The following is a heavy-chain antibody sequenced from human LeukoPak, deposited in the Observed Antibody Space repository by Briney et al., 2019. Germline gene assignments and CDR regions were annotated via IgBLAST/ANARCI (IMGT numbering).Heavy chain of an antibody. V-gene: IGHV4-34*01. D-gene: IGHD1-26*01. CDR2: INHSGST. J-gene: IGHJ4*02. CDR3: ARDRGNGSNLFDY. CDR1: GGSLSGYY. Sequence: PSETLSLTCAVYGGSLSGYYWSWIRQPPGKGLEWIGEINHSGSTNYNPSLKSRVTISVDTSKNQFSLKVSSVTAADTAVYYCARDRGNGSNLFDYWGQGTLVTVSS.